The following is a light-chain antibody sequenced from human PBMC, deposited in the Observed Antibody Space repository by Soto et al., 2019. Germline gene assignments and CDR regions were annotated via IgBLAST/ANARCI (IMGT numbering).Light chain of an antibody. CDR2: DAS. CDR1: QSISSW. CDR3: QQYNNWLPIS. Sequence: DIQMTQSPSTLSASVGDRVAITCRASQSISSWLAWYQQKPGKAPRLLIYDASSLESGVPSRFSGSGSGTGFTLTISSLQSEDFAVYYCQQYNNWLPISFGQGTRLEIK. V-gene: IGKV1-5*01. J-gene: IGKJ5*01.